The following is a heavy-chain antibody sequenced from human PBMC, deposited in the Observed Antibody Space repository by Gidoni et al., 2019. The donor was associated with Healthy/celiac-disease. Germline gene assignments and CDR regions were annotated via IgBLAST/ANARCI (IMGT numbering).Heavy chain of an antibody. V-gene: IGHV4-34*01. D-gene: IGHD2-8*01. J-gene: IGHJ4*02. CDR1: GGSFSGYY. CDR3: ARGGLLRKNRMVDY. Sequence: QVQLQQWGAGLLKPSETLSLTCAVYGGSFSGYYWSWIRQPPGKGLEWIGEINHSGSTNYNPSLKSRVTISVDTSKNQFSLKLSSVTAADTAVYYCARGGLLRKNRMVDYWGQGTLVTVSS. CDR2: INHSGST.